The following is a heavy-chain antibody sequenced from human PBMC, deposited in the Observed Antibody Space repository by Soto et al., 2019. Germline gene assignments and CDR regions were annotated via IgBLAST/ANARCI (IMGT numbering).Heavy chain of an antibody. CDR1: GFTLSGRS. V-gene: IGHV3-64D*08. Sequence: EAQLVESGGGLVQPGGSLRLSCSASGFTLSGRSMHWVRQAPGKGLEYVSGVSPDGNNEYYTDSVKGRFTISRDNSKNTLHLHMRSLRPEDTAVFYCARGFYGLDVWGQGTTVTVSS. CDR3: ARGFYGLDV. CDR2: VSPDGNNE. J-gene: IGHJ6*02.